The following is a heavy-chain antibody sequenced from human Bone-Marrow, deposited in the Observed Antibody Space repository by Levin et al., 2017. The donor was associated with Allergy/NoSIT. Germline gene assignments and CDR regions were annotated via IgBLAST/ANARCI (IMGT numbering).Heavy chain of an antibody. V-gene: IGHV4-59*01. CDR3: ARVIVRKSTSSAYGLDV. J-gene: IGHJ6*02. CDR2: IYYSGST. Sequence: SETLSLTCTVSGGSISNYYWSWIRQPPGKGLEWIGYIYYSGSTSYNPSLKSRVTISVDTSKNHFSLKLSSVTAADTAVYYCARVIVRKSTSSAYGLDVWGQGTTVTVSS. CDR1: GGSISNYY. D-gene: IGHD2-2*01.